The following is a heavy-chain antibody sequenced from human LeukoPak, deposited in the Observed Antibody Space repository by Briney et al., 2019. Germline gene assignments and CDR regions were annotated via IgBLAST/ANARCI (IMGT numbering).Heavy chain of an antibody. CDR3: ATQNPYCGYDLDY. Sequence: GGSLRLSCAASGFTFSSYWMSWVRQAPGKGLEWVANIKQDGSEKYYVDSVKGRFTISGDNAKNSLYLQMNSLRAEDTAVYYCATQNPYCGYDLDYWGQGTLVTVSS. CDR2: IKQDGSEK. J-gene: IGHJ4*02. V-gene: IGHV3-7*03. D-gene: IGHD5-12*01. CDR1: GFTFSSYW.